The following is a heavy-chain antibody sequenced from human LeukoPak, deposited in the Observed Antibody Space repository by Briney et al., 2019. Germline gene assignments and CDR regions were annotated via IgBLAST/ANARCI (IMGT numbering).Heavy chain of an antibody. CDR3: TTTPLGYCSSTSCFSYFDY. D-gene: IGHD2-2*01. Sequence: GSLRLSCAASGFTFSDAWMSWVRQAPGKGLEWLGRIVRKSDGGTIDYAAPVKGRFTISRDDSKNTLYLQMNSLKTEDTAVYYCTTTPLGYCSSTSCFSYFDYWGQGTLVTVSS. CDR1: GFTFSDAW. CDR2: IVRKSDGGTI. V-gene: IGHV3-15*04. J-gene: IGHJ4*02.